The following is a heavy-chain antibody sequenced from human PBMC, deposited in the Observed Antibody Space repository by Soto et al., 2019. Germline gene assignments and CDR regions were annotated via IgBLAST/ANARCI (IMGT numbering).Heavy chain of an antibody. CDR3: ARNGDPENNWFDP. D-gene: IGHD7-27*01. Sequence: QVQLVESGGGLVKPGGSLRLSCAASGFTFSDYYMSWIRQAPGKGLEWVSYISSSSSYTNYADSVKGRFTISRDNAKNSLYLQRNSLRAEDTAVYYCARNGDPENNWFDPWGQGTLVTVSS. CDR2: ISSSSSYT. J-gene: IGHJ5*02. CDR1: GFTFSDYY. V-gene: IGHV3-11*06.